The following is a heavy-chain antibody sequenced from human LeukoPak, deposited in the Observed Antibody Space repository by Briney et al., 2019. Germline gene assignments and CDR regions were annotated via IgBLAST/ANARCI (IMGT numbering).Heavy chain of an antibody. J-gene: IGHJ4*02. CDR1: GFTFSSYW. V-gene: IGHV3-7*01. Sequence: GGSLRLSCAASGFTFSSYWMSWVRQAPGKGLEWAASIKRDGSEKYYVDSVKGRFTISRDNAKNSLYLQMNSLRAEDTAVYYCAREEGAAVTRTLDYWGQGTLVTVSS. D-gene: IGHD6-13*01. CDR2: IKRDGSEK. CDR3: AREEGAAVTRTLDY.